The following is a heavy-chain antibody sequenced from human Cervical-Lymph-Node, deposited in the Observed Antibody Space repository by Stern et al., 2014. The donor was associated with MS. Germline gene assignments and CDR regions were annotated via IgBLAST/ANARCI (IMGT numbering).Heavy chain of an antibody. CDR2: INPNSGGT. CDR1: GYTFTGYY. J-gene: IGHJ6*02. V-gene: IGHV1-2*04. CDR3: ARERRYSNYPYYYYGMDV. Sequence: QMQLVQSGAEVKKPGASVKVSCKASGYTFTGYYMHWVRQAPGQGLEWMGWINPNSGGTNYAQKFQGWVTMTRDTSISTAYMELSRLRSDDTAVYYCARERRYSNYPYYYYGMDVWGQGTTVTVSS. D-gene: IGHD4-11*01.